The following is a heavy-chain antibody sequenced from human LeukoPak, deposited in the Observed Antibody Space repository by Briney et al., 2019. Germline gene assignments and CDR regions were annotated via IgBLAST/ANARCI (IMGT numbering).Heavy chain of an antibody. CDR1: GISFDDYA. V-gene: IGHV3-9*03. CDR2: ISWNSGSI. D-gene: IGHD1-26*01. J-gene: IGHJ3*02. Sequence: GGSLRLSCAASGISFDDYAMHWVRLAPGKGLEWVSGISWNSGSIGYADSVKGRFTISRDNAKNSLYLQMNSLRAEDMALYYCAKDSGSYFDDPNAFDIWGQGTMVTVSS. CDR3: AKDSGSYFDDPNAFDI.